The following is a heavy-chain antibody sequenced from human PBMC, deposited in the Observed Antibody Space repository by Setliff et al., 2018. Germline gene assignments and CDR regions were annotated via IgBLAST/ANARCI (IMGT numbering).Heavy chain of an antibody. CDR2: IIPILGIV. CDR3: ARVLAVAFSFDY. V-gene: IGHV1-69*10. CDR1: GGTFSSYA. D-gene: IGHD6-19*01. J-gene: IGHJ4*02. Sequence: SVKVSCKASGGTFSSYAISWVRQAPGQGLEWMGGIIPILGIVNYAQKFQGRVTITADKSTSTAYMELNSLRAEDTALYYCARVLAVAFSFDYWGQGTLVTVSS.